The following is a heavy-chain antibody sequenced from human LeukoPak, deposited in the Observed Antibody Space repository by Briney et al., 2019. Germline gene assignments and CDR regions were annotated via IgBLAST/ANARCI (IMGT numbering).Heavy chain of an antibody. CDR2: ISAYNGNT. CDR1: GGTFSSYA. Sequence: ASVKVSCKASGGTFSSYAISWVRQAPGQGLEWVGWISAYNGNTNYAQKLQGRVTMTTDTSTSTAYMDLRSLRSDDTAVYYCATEGHRYYDSSGFDYWGQGTLVTVSS. D-gene: IGHD3-22*01. V-gene: IGHV1-18*01. CDR3: ATEGHRYYDSSGFDY. J-gene: IGHJ4*02.